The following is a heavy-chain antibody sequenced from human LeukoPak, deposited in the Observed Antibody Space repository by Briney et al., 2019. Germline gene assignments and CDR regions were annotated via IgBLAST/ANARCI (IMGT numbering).Heavy chain of an antibody. CDR1: GGSISSGSYY. D-gene: IGHD1-1*01. J-gene: IGHJ5*02. V-gene: IGHV4-61*10. CDR2: IYYLGTT. Sequence: PSETLSLTCTVSGGSISSGSYYYSWIRQPAGKGLEWIGHIYYLGTTNYNPSLRSRVTISMDASKNQFSLNLTSATAADTAVYYCAVTWNADRTFAPWGQGILVTVS. CDR3: AVTWNADRTFAP.